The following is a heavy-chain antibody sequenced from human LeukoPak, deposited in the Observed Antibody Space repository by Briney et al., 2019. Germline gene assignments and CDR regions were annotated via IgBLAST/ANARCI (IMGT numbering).Heavy chain of an antibody. J-gene: IGHJ2*01. CDR2: IYTSGST. V-gene: IGHV4-4*07. CDR3: ARDWIDSGSWFRWYFDL. Sequence: SETLSLTCTVSGGSFSSYYWSWIRQPAGKGLEWIGRIYTSGSTNYNPSFKSRITMSVDTSKNHFSLNLSSVTAADTAVYYCARDWIDSGSWFRWYFDLWGRGTLVTVSS. D-gene: IGHD6-13*01. CDR1: GGSFSSYY.